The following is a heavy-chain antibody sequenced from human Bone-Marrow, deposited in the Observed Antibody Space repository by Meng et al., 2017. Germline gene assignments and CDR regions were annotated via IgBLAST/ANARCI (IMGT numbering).Heavy chain of an antibody. J-gene: IGHJ1*01. CDR1: GFTFDDYT. D-gene: IGHD6-19*01. CDR2: ISWDGGST. Sequence: GESLKISCAASGFTFDDYTMHWVRQGPGKGLEWVSLISWDGGSTYYADSVKGRFTISRDNSKNSMYLQMNSLRTEDTALYYCAKDVSVAPSVAEYFQHWGQGTLVTVSS. CDR3: AKDVSVAPSVAEYFQH. V-gene: IGHV3-43*01.